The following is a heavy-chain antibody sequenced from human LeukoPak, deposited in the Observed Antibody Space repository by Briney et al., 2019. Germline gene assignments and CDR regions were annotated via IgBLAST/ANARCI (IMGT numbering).Heavy chain of an antibody. J-gene: IGHJ4*02. CDR3: ARGYCSSTSRPKVGPDY. CDR1: GGSFSGYY. Sequence: SETLSLTCAVYGGSFSGYYWSWIRQPPGKGLEWIGEINHSGSTNYNPSLKSRVTISVDTSKNQFSLKLSSVTAADTAVYYCARGYCSSTSRPKVGPDYWGQGTLVTVSS. V-gene: IGHV4-34*01. CDR2: INHSGST. D-gene: IGHD2-2*01.